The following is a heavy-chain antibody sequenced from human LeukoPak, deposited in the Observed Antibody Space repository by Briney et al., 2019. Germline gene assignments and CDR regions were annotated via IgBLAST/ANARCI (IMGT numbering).Heavy chain of an antibody. CDR3: AKDYEAYCGGDCYSFFDY. Sequence: PGRSLRLSCAASGFTFNSYGMHWVRQAPGKGLEWVAVISYDGSNKSYADSVKGRFTISRDNSKNTVNLQMNSLRAEDTAVYYCAKDYEAYCGGDCYSFFDYWGQGALVTVSS. V-gene: IGHV3-30*18. CDR2: ISYDGSNK. CDR1: GFTFNSYG. J-gene: IGHJ4*02. D-gene: IGHD2-21*02.